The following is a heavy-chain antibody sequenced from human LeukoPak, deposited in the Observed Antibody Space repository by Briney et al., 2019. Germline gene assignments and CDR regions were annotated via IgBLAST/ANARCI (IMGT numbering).Heavy chain of an antibody. J-gene: IGHJ5*02. D-gene: IGHD4-23*01. V-gene: IGHV3-74*01. CDR1: GFTFSNYW. Sequence: PGGSLRLSCAASGFTFSNYWMHWVRQAPGKGLVWVSRINTDGSSTNYADSVKGRFTISRDNAKNTLYLQMNSLRADDTAVYYCARRATTVINGFDPWGQGTLVTVSS. CDR3: ARRATTVINGFDP. CDR2: INTDGSST.